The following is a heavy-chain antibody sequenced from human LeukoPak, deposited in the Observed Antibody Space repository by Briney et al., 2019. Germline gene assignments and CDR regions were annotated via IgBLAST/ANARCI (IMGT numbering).Heavy chain of an antibody. V-gene: IGHV3-33*08. J-gene: IGHJ4*02. CDR1: GFTFSSYA. Sequence: PGGSLRLSCAASGFTFSSYAMHWVRQAPGKGLEWVAVIWYDGTNNFYADSVKGRFTISRDNSKNTLYLQMNSLRAEDTAVYYCARDPYYSGTGYFDFWGQGILVTVSS. CDR3: ARDPYYSGTGYFDF. D-gene: IGHD2/OR15-2a*01. CDR2: IWYDGTNN.